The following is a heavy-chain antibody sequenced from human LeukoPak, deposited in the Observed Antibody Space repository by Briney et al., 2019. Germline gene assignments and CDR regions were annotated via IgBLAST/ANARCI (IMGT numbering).Heavy chain of an antibody. CDR2: INHSGST. V-gene: IGHV4-34*01. D-gene: IGHD3-22*01. Sequence: SETLSLTCAVYGGSFSGYYWSWIRQPPGKGLEWIGEINHSGSTNYNPSLKSRVTISVDTSKNQFSLKLSSVTAADTAVYYCARSTAPYYYDSSGYFGYWGQGTLVTVSS. J-gene: IGHJ4*02. CDR3: ARSTAPYYYDSSGYFGY. CDR1: GGSFSGYY.